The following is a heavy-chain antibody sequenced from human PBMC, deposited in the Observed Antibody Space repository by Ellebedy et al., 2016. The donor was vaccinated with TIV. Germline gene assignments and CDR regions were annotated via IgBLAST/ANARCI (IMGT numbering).Heavy chain of an antibody. CDR3: ARSAPRAAMAADAFDI. CDR2: ISYDGSNK. J-gene: IGHJ3*02. V-gene: IGHV3-30*07. Sequence: PGGSLRLSCAASGFTFSSYAMHWVRQAPGKGLEWVAVISYDGSNKYYADSVKGRFTISRDNAKNSLYLQMNSLRDEDTAVYYCARSAPRAAMAADAFDIWGQGTMVTVSS. D-gene: IGHD5-18*01. CDR1: GFTFSSYA.